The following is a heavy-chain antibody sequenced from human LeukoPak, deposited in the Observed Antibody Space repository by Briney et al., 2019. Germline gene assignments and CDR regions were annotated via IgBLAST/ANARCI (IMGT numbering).Heavy chain of an antibody. D-gene: IGHD1-26*01. CDR3: ARGSPSGASFFSF. J-gene: IGHJ4*02. CDR2: IYTSGTT. V-gene: IGHV4-4*07. CDR1: GGSFSSHY. Sequence: SETLSLTCTVSGGSFSSHYWTWIRQSAGKGLEWLERIYTSGTTHFNPSFESRLSMSVDTSKAQFSLKLTSVTAADTAVYYCARGSPSGASFFSFWGQGTLVTVSS.